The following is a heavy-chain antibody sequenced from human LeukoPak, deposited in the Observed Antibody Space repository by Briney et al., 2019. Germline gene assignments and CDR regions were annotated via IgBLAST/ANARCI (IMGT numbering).Heavy chain of an antibody. CDR3: ARHRVTIFGVVIETRFDP. D-gene: IGHD3-3*01. CDR1: RYSISSGYY. CDR2: IYHSGST. Sequence: SETLSLTCTVSRYSISSGYYGGWIRQPPGKGLEWIGTIYHSGSTYYNPSLKSRVTISVDTSKNQFSLKLSSVTAADTAVYYCARHRVTIFGVVIETRFDPWGPGTLVTVSS. J-gene: IGHJ5*02. V-gene: IGHV4-38-2*02.